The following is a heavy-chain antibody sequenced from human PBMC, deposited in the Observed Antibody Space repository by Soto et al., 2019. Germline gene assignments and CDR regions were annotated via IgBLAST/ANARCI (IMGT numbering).Heavy chain of an antibody. CDR1: GYSFTSYA. V-gene: IGHV1-3*01. CDR3: ARNAPHTGYYNH. CDR2: IFAGNGDT. Sequence: QVRLVQSGTEVKKPGASMKLSCKASGYSFTSYAIHWVRRAPGQRLEWMGWIFAGNGDTEYSPKFQDRVTTTADTSASTTYIQLTSLGSEDTAVYYCARNAPHTGYYNHWGPGTLVTVSS. J-gene: IGHJ5*02. D-gene: IGHD3-9*01.